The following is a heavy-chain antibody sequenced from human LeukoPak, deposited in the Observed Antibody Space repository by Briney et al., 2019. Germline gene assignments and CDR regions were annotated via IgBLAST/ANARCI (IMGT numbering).Heavy chain of an antibody. J-gene: IGHJ3*02. CDR2: ISAYNGNT. CDR1: GYTFTSYG. Sequence: ASVKVSFKASGYTFTSYGISWVRQAPGQGLEWMGWISAYNGNTNYAQKLQGRVTMTTDTSTSTAYMELRSLRSDDTAVYYCARDVAAAGTGDAFDIWGQGTMVTVSS. CDR3: ARDVAAAGTGDAFDI. V-gene: IGHV1-18*01. D-gene: IGHD6-13*01.